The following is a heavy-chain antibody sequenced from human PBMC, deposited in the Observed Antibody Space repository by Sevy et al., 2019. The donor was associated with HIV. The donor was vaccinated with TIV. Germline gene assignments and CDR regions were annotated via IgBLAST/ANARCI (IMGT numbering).Heavy chain of an antibody. J-gene: IGHJ4*02. V-gene: IGHV3-53*01. D-gene: IGHD6-13*01. CDR1: GFTVSSNY. CDR2: IYSDGST. Sequence: GGSLRLSCAASGFTVSSNYMSWVRQAPGKGLEWVSVIYSDGSTYYADSVKGRFTISRDNSKNTLYLQMNSLGAEDTAVYYCARDDVAAAGKGYWGQGTLVTVSS. CDR3: ARDDVAAAGKGY.